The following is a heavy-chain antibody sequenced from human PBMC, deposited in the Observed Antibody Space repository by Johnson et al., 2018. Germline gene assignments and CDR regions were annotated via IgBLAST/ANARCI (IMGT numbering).Heavy chain of an antibody. CDR3: AKVSYCSGGRCDPGACDI. CDR2: IRSNANGYAT. J-gene: IGHJ3*02. Sequence: VQLQESGGGLVQXGGSLKLSCAASGFTFSGSAMHWVRQASGRGLAWVGRIRSNANGYATAYAPSVTGRFPLSRDDSKHTLILQMHSLRAEDTAVYNCAKVSYCSGGRCDPGACDIWGQGTMVTVSS. D-gene: IGHD2-15*01. CDR1: GFTFSGSA. V-gene: IGHV3-73*02.